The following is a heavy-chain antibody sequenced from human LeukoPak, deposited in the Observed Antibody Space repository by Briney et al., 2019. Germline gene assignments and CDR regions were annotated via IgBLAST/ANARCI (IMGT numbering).Heavy chain of an antibody. J-gene: IGHJ5*02. D-gene: IGHD3-10*01. Sequence: GGSLRLSCAASGFTFSSYAMSWVRQAPGKGLECISGFSGSGGSTYYADSVKGRFTISRDNSKNTLYLQMNSLRAEDTAVYYCASGRDWFDPWGQGTLVTVSS. CDR1: GFTFSSYA. CDR3: ASGRDWFDP. V-gene: IGHV3-23*01. CDR2: FSGSGGST.